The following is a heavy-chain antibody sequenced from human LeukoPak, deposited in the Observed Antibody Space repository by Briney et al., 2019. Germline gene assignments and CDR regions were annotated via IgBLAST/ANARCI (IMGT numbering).Heavy chain of an antibody. CDR1: GFTFSSYG. V-gene: IGHV3-30*02. J-gene: IGHJ3*02. CDR2: IPFDGSNK. D-gene: IGHD3-16*01. Sequence: GGSLRLSCAASGFTFSSYGMHWVRQAPGKGLGWVAFIPFDGSNKYYGDSVKGRFTIYRDISKNTLYLQMNSLRVEDTAVYFCARHGVGAFGAFDIWGQGTMVTVSS. CDR3: ARHGVGAFGAFDI.